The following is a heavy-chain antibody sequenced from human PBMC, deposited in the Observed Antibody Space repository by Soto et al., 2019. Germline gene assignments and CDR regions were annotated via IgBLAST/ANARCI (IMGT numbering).Heavy chain of an antibody. CDR3: AKDSCTNGVCYLDY. CDR2: ISGSGGST. Sequence: GGSLRLSCEASGLTFSTYAMSWVRQVPGRGLEWVTGISGSGGSTNYADSVKGRFTISRDNSKNTLFLQMNSLRAEDTAVYYCAKDSCTNGVCYLDYWGQGTLVTVSS. J-gene: IGHJ4*02. CDR1: GLTFSTYA. D-gene: IGHD2-8*01. V-gene: IGHV3-23*01.